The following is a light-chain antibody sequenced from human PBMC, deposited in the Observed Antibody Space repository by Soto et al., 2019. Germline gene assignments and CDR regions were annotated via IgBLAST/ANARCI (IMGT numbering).Light chain of an antibody. J-gene: IGLJ1*01. Sequence: QSVLTQPASVSGSPGQSIAISCTGTSSDVGAYIYVSWYQHHPGKAPKLILHDVSARPSGVSDRFSGSKSGNTASLTISGLQPEDEADYYCSSYTSSSTEVFGTGTKVTVL. CDR2: DVS. V-gene: IGLV2-14*03. CDR3: SSYTSSSTEV. CDR1: SSDVGAYIY.